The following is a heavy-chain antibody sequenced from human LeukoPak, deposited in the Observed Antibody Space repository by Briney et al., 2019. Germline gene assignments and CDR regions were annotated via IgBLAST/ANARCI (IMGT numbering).Heavy chain of an antibody. D-gene: IGHD3-10*01. CDR2: IKQDGSEK. J-gene: IGHJ6*03. V-gene: IGHV3-7*01. CDR1: GFTFSSYW. CDR3: AKGAFRDQVQGYYYMDV. Sequence: GGSLRLSCAASGFTFSSYWMRWVRQAPGKGLEWVANIKQDGSEKYYVDSVKGRFIISRDNDKNSLYLQMNSLRAEDTAVYYCAKGAFRDQVQGYYYMDVWGKGTTVTVSS.